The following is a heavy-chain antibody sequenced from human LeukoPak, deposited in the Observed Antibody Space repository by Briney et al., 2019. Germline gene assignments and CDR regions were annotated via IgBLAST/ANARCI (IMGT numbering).Heavy chain of an antibody. CDR1: GFTFSSYS. J-gene: IGHJ6*03. CDR2: ISSSSRYI. D-gene: IGHD6-13*01. Sequence: GGSLRLSCAASGFTFSSYSMNWVREAPGKGLEWVSFISSSSRYIYYADSGKGRFTISRDNAKNSLYLQMNSLRAEDTAMYYCAKDLGTEIAAAGNPPYYYYMDVWGKGTTVTVSS. V-gene: IGHV3-21*01. CDR3: AKDLGTEIAAAGNPPYYYYMDV.